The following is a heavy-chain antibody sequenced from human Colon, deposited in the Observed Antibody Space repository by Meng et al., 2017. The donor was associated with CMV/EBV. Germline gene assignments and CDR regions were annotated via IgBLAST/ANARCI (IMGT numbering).Heavy chain of an antibody. CDR3: TTELGYCSTTSCYTWAWIDY. D-gene: IGHD2-2*02. CDR1: GFTFSNAW. Sequence: GGSLRLSCAASGFTFSNAWLTWVRQAPGEGLEWVGRIKSKTDGGTTDYAAPVKGRFSISRVDSKNTLYLQMNSLKTEDTAVYYCTTELGYCSTTSCYTWAWIDYWGQGALVTVSS. CDR2: IKSKTDGGTT. J-gene: IGHJ4*02. V-gene: IGHV3-15*05.